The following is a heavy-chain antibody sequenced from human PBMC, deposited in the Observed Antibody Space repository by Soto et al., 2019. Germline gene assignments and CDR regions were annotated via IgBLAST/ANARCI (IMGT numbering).Heavy chain of an antibody. CDR3: ARVMGYYGSGSSASYYYYGMDV. CDR1: GGSFSGYY. V-gene: IGHV4-34*01. Sequence: ASETLSLTCAVYGGSFSGYYWSWIRQPPGKGLEWIGEINHSGSTNYNPSLKSRVTISVDTSKNQFSLKLSSVTAADTAVYYCARVMGYYGSGSSASYYYYGMDVWGQGTTVTVSS. J-gene: IGHJ6*02. D-gene: IGHD3-10*01. CDR2: INHSGST.